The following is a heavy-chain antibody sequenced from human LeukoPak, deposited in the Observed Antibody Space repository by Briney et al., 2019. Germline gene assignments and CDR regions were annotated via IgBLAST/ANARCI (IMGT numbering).Heavy chain of an antibody. J-gene: IGHJ5*02. CDR2: INPDSGVT. CDR3: ARQYCSSSNCYESDNWFDP. V-gene: IGHV1-2*02. D-gene: IGHD2-2*01. Sequence: GASVTVSFKASGYTFTDYYIHWVRQAPGQGLEWMGWINPDSGVTNYVQDFQGRVTMTRDKSTGIAHMELSRLTSDDTAVYYCARQYCSSSNCYESDNWFDPWGQGTLVTVSS. CDR1: GYTFTDYY.